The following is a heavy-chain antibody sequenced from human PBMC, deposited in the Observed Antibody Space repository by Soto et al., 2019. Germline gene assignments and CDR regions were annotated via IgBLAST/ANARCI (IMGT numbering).Heavy chain of an antibody. J-gene: IGHJ6*03. CDR1: GGSISSYY. V-gene: IGHV4-59*01. CDR3: ARFNFQKIAVAGIGPGGNYYYYMDV. Sequence: SETLSLTCTVSGGSISSYYWSWIRQPPGKGLEWIGYIYYSGSTNYNPSLESRLTISVDTSKNQFSLKLSSVTAADTAVYYFARFNFQKIAVAGIGPGGNYYYYMDVWGKGTTVTVSS. D-gene: IGHD6-19*01. CDR2: IYYSGST.